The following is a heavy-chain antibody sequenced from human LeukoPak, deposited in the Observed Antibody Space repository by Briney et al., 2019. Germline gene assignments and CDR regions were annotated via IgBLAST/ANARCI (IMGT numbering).Heavy chain of an antibody. CDR2: ISGSGGST. Sequence: PGGSLRLSCAASGFTFSSYEMNWVRQAPGKGLEWVSGISGSGGSTYYADSVKGRFTISRDNSENTLYLQMNSLRAEDTAVYYCAKRYYYASGSYYQEYYFDYWGQGTLVTVSS. D-gene: IGHD3-10*01. J-gene: IGHJ4*02. CDR1: GFTFSSYE. CDR3: AKRYYYASGSYYQEYYFDY. V-gene: IGHV3-23*01.